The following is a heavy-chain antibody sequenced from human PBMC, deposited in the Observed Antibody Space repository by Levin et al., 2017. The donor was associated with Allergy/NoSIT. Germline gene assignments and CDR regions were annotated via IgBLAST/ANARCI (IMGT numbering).Heavy chain of an antibody. V-gene: IGHV3-23*01. CDR3: AKTSGWPYYFDY. CDR1: GFTFSNFD. J-gene: IGHJ4*02. CDR2: ISGSGGGT. D-gene: IGHD6-19*01. Sequence: GESLKISCAASGFTFSNFDMSWVRQAPGKGLEWVSAISGSGGGTYYADSVKGRFTISRDNSKNTLYLQMNSLRAEDTVVYYCAKTSGWPYYFDYWGQGTLVTVSS.